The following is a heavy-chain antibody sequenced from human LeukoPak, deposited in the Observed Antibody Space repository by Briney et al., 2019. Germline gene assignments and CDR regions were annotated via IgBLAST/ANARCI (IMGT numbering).Heavy chain of an antibody. J-gene: IGHJ6*02. CDR3: ARGYDYGGNSVPNYYGMDV. CDR1: GFTVSSNY. D-gene: IGHD4-23*01. V-gene: IGHV3-66*01. Sequence: GGSLRLSCAASGFTVSSNYMSWVRQAPGKGLEWVSVIYSGGSTYYADSVKGRFTISRDNFKNTLYLQMNSLRAEDTAVYYCARGYDYGGNSVPNYYGMDVWGQGTAVTVSS. CDR2: IYSGGST.